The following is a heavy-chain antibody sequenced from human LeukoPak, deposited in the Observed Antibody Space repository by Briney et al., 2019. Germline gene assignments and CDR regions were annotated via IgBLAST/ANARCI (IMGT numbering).Heavy chain of an antibody. CDR2: INSDGSST. Sequence: GGSLRLSCAASGFTFSSYWMHWVRQAPGKGLVWVSRINSDGSSTSYADSVKGRFTISRDNAKNTLYLQMNSLRAEDTAVYYCARVGSGWLGGGAYYFDYWGQGTLVTVSS. V-gene: IGHV3-74*01. J-gene: IGHJ4*02. CDR1: GFTFSSYW. D-gene: IGHD6-19*01. CDR3: ARVGSGWLGGGAYYFDY.